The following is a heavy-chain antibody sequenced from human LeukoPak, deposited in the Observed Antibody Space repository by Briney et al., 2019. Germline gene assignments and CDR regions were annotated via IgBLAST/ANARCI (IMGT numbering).Heavy chain of an antibody. CDR2: ISGSGGST. V-gene: IGHV3-23*01. Sequence: GGSLRLSCAASGFTFSLYGMSWVRQPPGKGLEWVSAISGSGGSTYYADSVKGRFTISRDNSKNTLYLQMNSLRAEDTAVYYCLDVSASTTDYWGQGTLVTVSS. D-gene: IGHD5/OR15-5a*01. CDR1: GFTFSLYG. CDR3: LDVSASTTDY. J-gene: IGHJ4*02.